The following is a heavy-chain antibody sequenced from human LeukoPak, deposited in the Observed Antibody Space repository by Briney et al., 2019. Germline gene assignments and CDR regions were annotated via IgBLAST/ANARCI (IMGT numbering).Heavy chain of an antibody. D-gene: IGHD3-3*01. CDR3: ARPTHYDFWSGYYYYAFDI. CDR2: ISAYNGNT. Sequence: ASVKVSCKASGYTFTSYGISWVRQAPGQGLEGMGWISAYNGNTNYAQKLQGRVTMTTDTSTSTAYMELRSLRSDDTAVYYCARPTHYDFWSGYYYYAFDIWGQGTMVTVSS. CDR1: GYTFTSYG. V-gene: IGHV1-18*01. J-gene: IGHJ3*02.